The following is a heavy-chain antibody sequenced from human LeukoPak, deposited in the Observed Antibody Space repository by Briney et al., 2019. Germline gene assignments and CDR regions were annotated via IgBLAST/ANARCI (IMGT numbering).Heavy chain of an antibody. J-gene: IGHJ3*02. Sequence: GESLKISCKGSGYSFTSYWIGWVRQMPGKGLEWMGIIYPGDSDTRYGPSFQGQVTISADKSISTAYLQWSSLKASDTAMYYCATSGRRDGYNYGDAFDIWGQGTMVTVSS. D-gene: IGHD5-24*01. CDR1: GYSFTSYW. V-gene: IGHV5-51*01. CDR2: IYPGDSDT. CDR3: ATSGRRDGYNYGDAFDI.